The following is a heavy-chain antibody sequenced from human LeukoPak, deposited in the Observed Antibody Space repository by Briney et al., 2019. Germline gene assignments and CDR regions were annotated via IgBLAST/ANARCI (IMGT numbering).Heavy chain of an antibody. J-gene: IGHJ4*02. Sequence: PSETLSLTCTVSGGSISSSSYYWGWIRQPPGKGLEWIGSIYYSGSTYYNPSLKSRVTISVDTSKNQFSLKLSSVTAADTAVYYCARRYYDSSGPRFDYWGQGTLVTVPS. CDR3: ARRYYDSSGPRFDY. V-gene: IGHV4-39*01. CDR1: GGSISSSSYY. CDR2: IYYSGST. D-gene: IGHD3-22*01.